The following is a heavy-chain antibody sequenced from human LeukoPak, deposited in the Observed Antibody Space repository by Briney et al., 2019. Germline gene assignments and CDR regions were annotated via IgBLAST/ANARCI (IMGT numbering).Heavy chain of an antibody. CDR2: IDSDGTTA. CDR3: ARNSGSRVDY. V-gene: IGHV3-74*01. D-gene: IGHD3-10*01. J-gene: IGHJ4*02. CDR1: AFTFSNYW. Sequence: GGSLRLSCAASAFTFSNYWMHWVRQTPGKGLVWVARIDSDGTTATYADSVKGRFTISRDNAKNTLYLQMNSLRAEDTAVYYCARNSGSRVDYWGQGTLVTVSS.